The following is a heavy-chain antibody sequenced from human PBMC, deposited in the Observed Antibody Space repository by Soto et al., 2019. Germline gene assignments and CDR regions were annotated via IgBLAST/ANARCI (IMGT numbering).Heavy chain of an antibody. CDR3: ARDRRKYCGGDCYSGDAFDI. CDR2: ISYDGSNK. CDR1: GFTFSSYA. D-gene: IGHD2-21*02. V-gene: IGHV3-30-3*01. J-gene: IGHJ3*02. Sequence: GGSLRLSCAASGFTFSSYAMHWVRQAPGKGLEWVAVISYDGSNKYYADSVKGRFTISRDNSKNTLYLQMNSLRAEDTAVYYCARDRRKYCGGDCYSGDAFDIWGQGTMVTVS.